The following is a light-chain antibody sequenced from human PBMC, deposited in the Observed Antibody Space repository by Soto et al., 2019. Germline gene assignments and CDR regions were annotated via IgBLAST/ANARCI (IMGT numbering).Light chain of an antibody. J-gene: IGLJ2*01. CDR3: SSYTSSSTPVV. CDR2: DVS. Sequence: QSALTQPASVSGSPGQSITISCTGTSSDVSGYNYVSWYQQHPGKAPKLMIYDVSNRPSGVSNRFSGSKSGNTASLTISGLQAEDEADYYCSSYTSSSTPVVFGGGPKLTVL. V-gene: IGLV2-14*01. CDR1: SSDVSGYNY.